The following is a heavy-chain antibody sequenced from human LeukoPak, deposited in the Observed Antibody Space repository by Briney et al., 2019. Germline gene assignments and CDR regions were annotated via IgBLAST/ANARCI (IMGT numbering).Heavy chain of an antibody. CDR3: ARAIAAAQFDP. CDR2: INPSGGST. V-gene: IGHV1-46*01. Sequence: ASVKVSCKASGYTFTSYYMHWVRQAPGQGLEWMGIINPSGGSTSYAQKFPGRVTMTTDTSTSTAYMELRSLRSDDTAVYYCARAIAAAQFDPWGQGTLVTVPS. D-gene: IGHD6-13*01. J-gene: IGHJ5*02. CDR1: GYTFTSYY.